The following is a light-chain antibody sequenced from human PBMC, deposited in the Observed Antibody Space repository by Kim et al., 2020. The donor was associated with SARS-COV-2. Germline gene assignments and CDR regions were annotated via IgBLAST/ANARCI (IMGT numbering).Light chain of an antibody. CDR3: QSADSSDTFWV. V-gene: IGLV3-25*03. Sequence: SYELTQPPSVSLSPGQTARITCSGDALPKQYAYWFQQKPGQDPVLVIYKDTERPSGIPERFSGSTSGTTVTLTISGVQAEDEADYYCQSADSSDTFWVFGGGTQLTVL. CDR2: KDT. J-gene: IGLJ3*02. CDR1: ALPKQY.